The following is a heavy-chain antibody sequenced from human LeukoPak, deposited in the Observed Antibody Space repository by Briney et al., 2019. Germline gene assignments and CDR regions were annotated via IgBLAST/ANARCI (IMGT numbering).Heavy chain of an antibody. D-gene: IGHD2/OR15-2a*01. CDR1: GYTFTSYD. Sequence: ASVKVSCKASGYTFTSYDINWVRQATGQGLEWMGWMNPNSGNTGYAQKFQGRVTMTRNTSISTAYMELSSLRSEDTAVYYCARDTTSIRGACGYWGQGTLVTVSS. CDR3: ARDTTSIRGACGY. J-gene: IGHJ4*02. V-gene: IGHV1-8*01. CDR2: MNPNSGNT.